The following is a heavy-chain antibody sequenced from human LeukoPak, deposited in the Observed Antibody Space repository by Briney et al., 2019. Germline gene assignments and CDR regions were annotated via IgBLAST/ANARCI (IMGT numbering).Heavy chain of an antibody. D-gene: IGHD3-10*01. CDR2: IYTSGST. V-gene: IGHV4-59*10. CDR1: GGSFSGYY. Sequence: PSETLSLTCAVYGGSFSGYYWSWIRQPAGKGLEWIGRIYTSGSTNHNPSLKSRVTMSVDKSKNQLSLKLSSETAADTAMYYCARGAYHYGSGSYYFDYWGQGTLVTVSS. CDR3: ARGAYHYGSGSYYFDY. J-gene: IGHJ4*02.